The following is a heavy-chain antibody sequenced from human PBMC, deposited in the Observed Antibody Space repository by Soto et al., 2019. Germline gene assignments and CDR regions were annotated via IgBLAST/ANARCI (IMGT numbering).Heavy chain of an antibody. CDR2: INYTGATT. Sequence: EVQVVESGGDLVQPGGSLRLSCSASGFTFSNTAMHWVRQAPGKGLEYVSAINYTGATTYYGDSVKGRFTVSRDNSKNTVYLQMSSLRPDETALYYCVTWGGVGARNFDYWGRGTLVAVSP. J-gene: IGHJ4*02. D-gene: IGHD3-16*01. V-gene: IGHV3-64D*06. CDR3: VTWGGVGARNFDY. CDR1: GFTFSNTA.